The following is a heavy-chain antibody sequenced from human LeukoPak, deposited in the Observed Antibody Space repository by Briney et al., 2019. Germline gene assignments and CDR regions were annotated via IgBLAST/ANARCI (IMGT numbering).Heavy chain of an antibody. Sequence: PSETLSLTCTVSGGSISSYYWSWLRQPPGKGLEWIGYMYHSGTTNYNPSLKSRVSIGVDTSKNQLSLKMSSVTAADTAVYYCAVLGNYALNYWGQGTLVTVST. CDR3: AVLGNYALNY. CDR2: MYHSGTT. J-gene: IGHJ4*02. V-gene: IGHV4-59*01. D-gene: IGHD1-7*01. CDR1: GGSISSYY.